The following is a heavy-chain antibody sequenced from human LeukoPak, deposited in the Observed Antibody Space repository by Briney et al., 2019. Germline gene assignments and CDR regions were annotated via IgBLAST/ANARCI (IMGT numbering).Heavy chain of an antibody. D-gene: IGHD6-19*01. Sequence: GGSLRLSCATSGFTLSSYAMTWVRQAPGKGLEWVSTISGDGSATYYADSVKGRFTISRDNSQNTGYLQMNSLRADDTAVYYCARAGGGWRFDYWGQGTLVTISS. CDR3: ARAGGGWRFDY. CDR1: GFTLSSYA. V-gene: IGHV3-23*01. CDR2: ISGDGSAT. J-gene: IGHJ4*02.